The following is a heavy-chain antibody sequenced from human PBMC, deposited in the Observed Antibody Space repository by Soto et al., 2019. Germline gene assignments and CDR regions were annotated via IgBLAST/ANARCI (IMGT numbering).Heavy chain of an antibody. CDR3: GKEKGVGGSGLYYYYGMDV. J-gene: IGHJ6*02. Sequence: EVQLVESGGGLVQPGRSLRLSCAASGFTFDDYAMHWVRQAPGKGLEWVSGISWNSGSIGYADSVKGRFTISRDNAKNPLLLEMKRPRGEEKGFFYWGKEKGVGGSGLYYYYGMDVWGQGTTVTVSS. V-gene: IGHV3-9*01. D-gene: IGHD3-16*01. CDR2: ISWNSGSI. CDR1: GFTFDDYA.